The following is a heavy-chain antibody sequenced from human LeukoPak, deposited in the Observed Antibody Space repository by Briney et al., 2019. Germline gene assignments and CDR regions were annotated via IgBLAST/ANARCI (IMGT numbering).Heavy chain of an antibody. V-gene: IGHV1-46*01. CDR3: IWGGYGGGYWLDY. CDR2: INSSGGST. Sequence: GASVKVSCKASGYTFTSYYMPWVRQAPGQGVDWMGIINSSGGSTSYAQKFQGRVTMTRDTSTSTVYMELSSLRSEDTAVYYCIWGGYGGGYWLDYWGQGTLVTVSS. CDR1: GYTFTSYY. D-gene: IGHD5-12*01. J-gene: IGHJ4*02.